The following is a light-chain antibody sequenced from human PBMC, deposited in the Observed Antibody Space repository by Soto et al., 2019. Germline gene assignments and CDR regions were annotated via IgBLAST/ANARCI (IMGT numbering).Light chain of an antibody. CDR1: RSDVGGYNF. CDR3: CSYAGSYTHV. V-gene: IGLV2-11*01. CDR2: DVT. J-gene: IGLJ1*01. Sequence: QSALTQSRSVSGSPGQSVTISSTGTRSDVGGYNFVSWYQQYPGKAPKLIIYDVTKRPSGVPDRFSGSKSGNTASLTISGLQTDDEADYYCCSYAGSYTHVFGTGTKLTVL.